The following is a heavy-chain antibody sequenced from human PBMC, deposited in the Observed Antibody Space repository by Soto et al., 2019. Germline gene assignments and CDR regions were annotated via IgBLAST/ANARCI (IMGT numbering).Heavy chain of an antibody. CDR1: GGSISSSSYY. Sequence: QLLESGPGLVKPSETLSLTCTVSGGSISSSSYYWGWIRQPPGKGLEWIGSIYYSGSTYYNPSPKSRVTISVDTSKNQFSLKLSSVTAADTAVYYCAANGLFTREFDYWGQGTLVTVSS. CDR2: IYYSGST. D-gene: IGHD3-22*01. J-gene: IGHJ4*02. CDR3: AANGLFTREFDY. V-gene: IGHV4-39*01.